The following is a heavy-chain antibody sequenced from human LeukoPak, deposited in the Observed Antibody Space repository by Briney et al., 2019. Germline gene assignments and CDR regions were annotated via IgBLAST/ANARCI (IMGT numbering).Heavy chain of an antibody. V-gene: IGHV3-23*01. CDR1: GFTFSSYA. Sequence: PGGSLRLSCAASGFTFSSYAMSWVRQAPGKGLEWVSAISGNGGSTYYADSVKGRFTVSRDNSENTLFLQMNSLRAEDTAVYYCAKEGGTGTRFDYWGQGTLVTVSS. D-gene: IGHD1-7*01. CDR3: AKEGGTGTRFDY. CDR2: ISGNGGST. J-gene: IGHJ4*02.